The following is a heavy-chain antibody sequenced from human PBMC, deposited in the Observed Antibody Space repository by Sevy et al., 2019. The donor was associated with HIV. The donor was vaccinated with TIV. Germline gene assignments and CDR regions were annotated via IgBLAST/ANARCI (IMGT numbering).Heavy chain of an antibody. V-gene: IGHV4-4*07. Sequence: SETLSLTCTVSGGSISSYYWSWIRQPVGKGLEWIGRIYISGSTNNNPSLKSRVTMSVDTSKNQFSLKLSSVTAADTAVYYCARGVPAVIGAFDIWGQGTMVTVSS. CDR3: ARGVPAVIGAFDI. CDR1: GGSISSYY. CDR2: IYISGST. D-gene: IGHD2-2*01. J-gene: IGHJ3*02.